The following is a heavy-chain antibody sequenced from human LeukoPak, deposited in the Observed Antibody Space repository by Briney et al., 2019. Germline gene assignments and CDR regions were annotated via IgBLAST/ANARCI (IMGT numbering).Heavy chain of an antibody. J-gene: IGHJ4*02. CDR1: GYTFTSYD. D-gene: IGHD1-26*01. V-gene: IGHV1-8*01. CDR2: MNPNSGNT. CDR3: ARGRYSGSYFRFTADLIDY. Sequence: ASVKVSCKASGYTFTSYDINWVRQATGQGLEWMGWMNPNSGNTGYAQKFQGRVTMTRNTSISTAYMELSSLRSEDTAVYYCARGRYSGSYFRFTADLIDYWGQGTLVTVSS.